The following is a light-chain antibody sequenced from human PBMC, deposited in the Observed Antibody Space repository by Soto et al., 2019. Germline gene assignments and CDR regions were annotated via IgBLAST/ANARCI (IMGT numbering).Light chain of an antibody. J-gene: IGLJ2*01. CDR2: EGN. CDR3: AAWDDSLNEGV. V-gene: IGLV2-23*01. CDR1: SGDIGTYNL. Sequence: QSALTQPASVSGSPGQSITISCTGTSGDIGTYNLVSWYQQNPGRAPKLIIFEGNKRPSGVSSRFSGSKSGFTASLAISGLQSEDEADYYCAAWDDSLNEGVFGGGTKLTVL.